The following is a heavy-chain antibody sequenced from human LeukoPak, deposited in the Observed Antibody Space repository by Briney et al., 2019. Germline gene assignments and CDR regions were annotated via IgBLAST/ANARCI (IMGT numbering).Heavy chain of an antibody. CDR3: ARGDGSGSGRWFDP. CDR1: GASISSGTYS. CDR2: IYHTGST. J-gene: IGHJ5*02. D-gene: IGHD3-10*01. V-gene: IGHV4-30-2*01. Sequence: SQTLSLTCTVSGASISSGTYSWSWIRQPPGEGLEWIGYIYHTGSTYYDPSLKGRVTISVDRSKNQFSLNLNFVTAADTALYYCARGDGSGSGRWFDPWGQGTLITVSS.